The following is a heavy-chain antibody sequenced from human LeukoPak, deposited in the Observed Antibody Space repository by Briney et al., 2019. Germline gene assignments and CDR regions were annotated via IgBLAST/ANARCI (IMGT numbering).Heavy chain of an antibody. V-gene: IGHV3-23*01. J-gene: IGHJ4*02. CDR2: ISGSGGST. D-gene: IGHD6-19*01. CDR1: GFIFSSYA. CDR3: AQDVEIPVAASLDY. Sequence: GGSLRLSCAASGFIFSSYAMSWVRQAPGKGLEWVSAISGSGGSTYYADSVKGRFTISRDNSKNTLYLQMNSLRAEDTAVYYCAQDVEIPVAASLDYCGQGTLVTVSS.